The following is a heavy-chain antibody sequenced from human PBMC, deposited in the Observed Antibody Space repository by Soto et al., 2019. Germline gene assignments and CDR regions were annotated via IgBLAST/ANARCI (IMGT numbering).Heavy chain of an antibody. Sequence: WTWIRQPPGKGLEWIGEISRSGRTNYNPSLKSRVTISADTSKNQFSLKLTSVTAADTAVYYCATNIIAVAGPFDYWGQGPLVSVSS. V-gene: IGHV4-34*01. CDR3: ATNIIAVAGPFDY. J-gene: IGHJ4*02. D-gene: IGHD6-19*01. CDR2: ISRSGRT.